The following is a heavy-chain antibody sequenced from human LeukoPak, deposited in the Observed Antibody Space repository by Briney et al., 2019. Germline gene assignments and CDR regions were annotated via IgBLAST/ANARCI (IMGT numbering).Heavy chain of an antibody. CDR3: ARKRIAVAVDI. CDR1: GFTFSSYA. Sequence: GGSLRLSCAASGFTFSSYAMSWVRQAPGKGLEWVSVIYSGGSTYYADSVKGRFTISRDNSKNTLYLQMNSLRAEDTAVYYCARKRIAVAVDIWGQGTMVTVSS. V-gene: IGHV3-66*01. CDR2: IYSGGST. D-gene: IGHD6-19*01. J-gene: IGHJ3*02.